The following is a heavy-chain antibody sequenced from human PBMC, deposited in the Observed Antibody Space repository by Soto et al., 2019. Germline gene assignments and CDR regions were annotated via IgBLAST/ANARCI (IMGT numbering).Heavy chain of an antibody. D-gene: IGHD3-3*01. V-gene: IGHV4-61*01. J-gene: IGHJ6*03. Sequence: SETLSLTCTVSGGSVSSGSYYWSWIRQPPGKGLEWIGYIYYSGSTNYNPSLKSRVTISVDTSKNQFSLKLSSVTAADTAVYYCARVHYDFWSGYRSGNNYYYYYMDVWGKGTTVTVSS. CDR2: IYYSGST. CDR3: ARVHYDFWSGYRSGNNYYYYYMDV. CDR1: GGSVSSGSYY.